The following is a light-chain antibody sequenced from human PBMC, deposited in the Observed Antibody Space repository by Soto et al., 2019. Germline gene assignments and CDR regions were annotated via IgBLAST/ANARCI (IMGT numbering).Light chain of an antibody. CDR3: QQFGNSPYT. CDR1: QSVSSSY. Sequence: EIVLTQSPGTLSLSPGERATLSCRASQSVSSSYLAWYQQKPGQAPRLLIYGASSRATGIPDRFSGSGSGTDFTLTISRLEPEDVAVYCCQQFGNSPYTFGQGTRLEIK. CDR2: GAS. V-gene: IGKV3-20*01. J-gene: IGKJ2*01.